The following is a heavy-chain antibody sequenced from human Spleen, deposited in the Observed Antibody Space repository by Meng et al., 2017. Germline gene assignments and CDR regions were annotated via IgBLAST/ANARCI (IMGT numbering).Heavy chain of an antibody. D-gene: IGHD1-26*01. CDR1: GFTFSSYS. Sequence: GESLKISCAASGFTFSSYSMNWVRQAPGKGLEWVSSISSSSSYIYYADSVKGRFTISRDNAKNSLYLQMNSLRAEDTAVYYCARDYVGATSSGYWGQATLVTVSS. V-gene: IGHV3-21*01. CDR3: ARDYVGATSSGY. CDR2: ISSSSSYI. J-gene: IGHJ4*02.